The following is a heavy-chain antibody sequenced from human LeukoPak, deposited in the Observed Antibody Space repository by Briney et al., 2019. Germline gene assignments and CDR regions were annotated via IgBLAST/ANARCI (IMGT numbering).Heavy chain of an antibody. Sequence: GRSLRLSCAASGFTFSSCGMHWVRQAPGKGLEWVSAISGSGGSTYYADSVKGRFTISRDNFKNTLYLQMNSLRAEDTAVYYCAKVKVAGGDYWGQGTLVTVSS. CDR3: AKVKVAGGDY. V-gene: IGHV3-23*01. CDR1: GFTFSSCG. D-gene: IGHD6-19*01. J-gene: IGHJ4*02. CDR2: ISGSGGST.